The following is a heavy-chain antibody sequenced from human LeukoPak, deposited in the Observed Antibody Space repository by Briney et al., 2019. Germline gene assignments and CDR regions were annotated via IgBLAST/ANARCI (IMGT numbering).Heavy chain of an antibody. D-gene: IGHD3-22*01. CDR2: SYYSGST. CDR3: ARNASTMIVPGGWFDP. V-gene: IGHV4-39*01. Sequence: SETLSLTCTVSGGSIRSSGYYWGWLRQPPGKGLEWIGSSYYSGSTSYTPSLKSRVTMTVDASQNQFSLKLSSVPAADTAVYYCARNASTMIVPGGWFDPWGQGTLVTVSS. J-gene: IGHJ5*02. CDR1: GGSIRSSGYY.